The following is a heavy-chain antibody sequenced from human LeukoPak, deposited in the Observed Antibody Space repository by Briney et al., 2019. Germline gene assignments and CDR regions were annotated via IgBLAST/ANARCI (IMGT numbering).Heavy chain of an antibody. CDR3: ATDGYNPNAKTVNYGMDV. V-gene: IGHV1-24*01. Sequence: ASVKVSCKVSGYTLTELSMHWVRQAPGKGLEWMGGFDPEDGETIYAQKVQGRVTMTEDTSTDTAYMELSSLRSEDTAVYYCATDGYNPNAKTVNYGMDVWGQGTMVTVSS. CDR1: GYTLTELS. D-gene: IGHD5-24*01. CDR2: FDPEDGET. J-gene: IGHJ6*02.